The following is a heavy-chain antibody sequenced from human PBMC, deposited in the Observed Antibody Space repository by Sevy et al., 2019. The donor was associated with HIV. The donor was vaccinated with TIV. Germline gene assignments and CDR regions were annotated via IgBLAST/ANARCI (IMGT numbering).Heavy chain of an antibody. V-gene: IGHV3-9*01. CDR3: TSSGTYLRDRREFDY. D-gene: IGHD1-26*01. J-gene: IGHJ4*02. CDR1: GFIFEDYA. CDR2: ISWNSGVI. Sequence: GGSLRLSCAVSGFIFEDYAMHWVRQVPGKGLEWVSGISWNSGVIGYADSVNGRFTISRDNAKNSLYLQMDSLRGEDTAFYYCTSSGTYLRDRREFDYWGQGTLVTVSS.